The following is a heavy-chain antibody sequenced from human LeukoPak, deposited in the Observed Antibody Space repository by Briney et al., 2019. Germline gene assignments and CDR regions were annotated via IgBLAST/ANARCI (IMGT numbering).Heavy chain of an antibody. CDR1: GFTFDDYA. Sequence: GRSLRLSCAASGFTFDDYAMHWVRQAPGKGLEWVSGISWNSGSIGYADSVKGRFTISRDNSKNTLYLQMNSLRAEDTAVYYCAKGLWSYYFDYWGQGTLVTVSS. V-gene: IGHV3-9*01. D-gene: IGHD5-18*01. CDR3: AKGLWSYYFDY. CDR2: ISWNSGSI. J-gene: IGHJ4*02.